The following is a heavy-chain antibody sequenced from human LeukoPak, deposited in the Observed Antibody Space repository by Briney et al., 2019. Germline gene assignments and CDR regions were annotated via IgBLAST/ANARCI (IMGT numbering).Heavy chain of an antibody. Sequence: PSETLSLTCAVSGGSISSGGYSWSWIRQPPGKGLEWIGYIYHSGSTYYNPSLKSRVTISVDRSKSQFSLKLSSVTAADTAVYYCARQEVAVAGTLDYWGQGTLVTVSS. J-gene: IGHJ4*02. V-gene: IGHV4-30-2*01. CDR3: ARQEVAVAGTLDY. D-gene: IGHD6-19*01. CDR2: IYHSGST. CDR1: GGSISSGGYS.